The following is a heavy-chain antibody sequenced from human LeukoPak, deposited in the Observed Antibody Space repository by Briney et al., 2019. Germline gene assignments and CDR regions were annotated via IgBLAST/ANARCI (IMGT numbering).Heavy chain of an antibody. Sequence: GEALKISCQGSGYSFTSYWIGWVRPRPGKGLEWRGIIYPGDSDTRYSPSFQGQVTISADKSISTAYLQWSSLKASDTAMYYCARLNDTRGWFDPWGQGTLVTVSS. CDR2: IYPGDSDT. CDR3: ARLNDTRGWFDP. CDR1: GYSFTSYW. V-gene: IGHV5-51*01. D-gene: IGHD3-22*01. J-gene: IGHJ5*02.